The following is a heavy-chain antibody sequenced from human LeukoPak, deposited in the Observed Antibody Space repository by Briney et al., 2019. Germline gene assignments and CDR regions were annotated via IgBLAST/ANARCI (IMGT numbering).Heavy chain of an antibody. V-gene: IGHV1-18*01. Sequence: GASVKVSCKASGYTLTSYGISWVRQAPGQGLEWMGWISAYNGNTNNAQNFQGRVTMTTDTSTSTTYMELRSLRSDDTAVYYCARDGTTGTTFRFDPWGQGTLVTVSS. J-gene: IGHJ5*02. D-gene: IGHD1-1*01. CDR1: GYTLTSYG. CDR2: ISAYNGNT. CDR3: ARDGTTGTTFRFDP.